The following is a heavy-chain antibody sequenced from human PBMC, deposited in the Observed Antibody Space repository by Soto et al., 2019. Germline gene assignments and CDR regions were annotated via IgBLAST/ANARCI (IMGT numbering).Heavy chain of an antibody. Sequence: QVQLQESGPGLVKPSGTLSLTCAVSGGSISSSNWWSWVRQPPGKGLEWIGEIYHRGSTNYNPSLKSRVTTSVDKSKNQFSLRLSSVTAADTAVYYCARGAGPGSVYYYGMDVWGQGTTVTVSS. V-gene: IGHV4-4*02. D-gene: IGHD2-15*01. CDR1: GGSISSSNW. J-gene: IGHJ6*02. CDR2: IYHRGST. CDR3: ARGAGPGSVYYYGMDV.